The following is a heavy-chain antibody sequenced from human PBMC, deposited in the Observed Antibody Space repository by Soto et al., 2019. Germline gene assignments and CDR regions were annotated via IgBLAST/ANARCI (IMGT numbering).Heavy chain of an antibody. CDR1: GYTFTSSA. Sequence: ASVKVSCKASGYTFTSSAMHWVRQAPGQRLEWMGWINAGNGNTKYSQKFQGRVTITRDTSASTAYMELSSLRSEDTAVYYCARVKGGYDLGPYYYGMDVWGQGTTVTVSS. CDR3: ARVKGGYDLGPYYYGMDV. CDR2: INAGNGNT. V-gene: IGHV1-3*01. J-gene: IGHJ6*02. D-gene: IGHD5-12*01.